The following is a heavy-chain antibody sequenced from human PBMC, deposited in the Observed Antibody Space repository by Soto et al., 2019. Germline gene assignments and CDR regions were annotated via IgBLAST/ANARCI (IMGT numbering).Heavy chain of an antibody. CDR1: GGTFSSYA. J-gene: IGHJ4*02. CDR2: IIPIFGTA. CDR3: ARTDYDILTGYPRDYFDY. D-gene: IGHD3-9*01. Sequence: QVQLVQSGAEVKKPGSSVKVSCKASGGTFSSYAISWVRQAPGQGLEWMGGIIPIFGTANYAQKFQGRVTITADESTSTAYMELSSLRSEDTAVYYCARTDYDILTGYPRDYFDYWGQGTLVTVSS. V-gene: IGHV1-69*01.